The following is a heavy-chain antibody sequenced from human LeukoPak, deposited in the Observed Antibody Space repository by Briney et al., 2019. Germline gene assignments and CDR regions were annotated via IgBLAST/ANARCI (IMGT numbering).Heavy chain of an antibody. Sequence: PSQTLSLTCAVSGGSISSGGYSWSWIRQPPGKGLEWIGYIYHSGSTYYNPSLKSRVTISVDRSKNQFSLKPSSVTAADTAVYYCARASPYCSGGSCYSVADYWGQGTLVTVSS. D-gene: IGHD2-15*01. CDR3: ARASPYCSGGSCYSVADY. J-gene: IGHJ4*02. V-gene: IGHV4-30-2*01. CDR1: GGSISSGGYS. CDR2: IYHSGST.